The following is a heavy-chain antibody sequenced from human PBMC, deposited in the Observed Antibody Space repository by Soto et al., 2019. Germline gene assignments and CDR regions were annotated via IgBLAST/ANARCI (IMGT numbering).Heavy chain of an antibody. Sequence: GGSLRLSCVASGFIFSNNGIHWVRQATGKGFEWVALVSHVGQNTFYADSVKGRFTISRDNSKDTLYLQMNSLRAEDTAVYYCAKNPGYYYDSTGYHFDYWGQGTLVTVSS. CDR1: GFIFSNNG. CDR2: VSHVGQNT. D-gene: IGHD3-22*01. CDR3: AKNPGYYYDSTGYHFDY. J-gene: IGHJ4*02. V-gene: IGHV3-30*18.